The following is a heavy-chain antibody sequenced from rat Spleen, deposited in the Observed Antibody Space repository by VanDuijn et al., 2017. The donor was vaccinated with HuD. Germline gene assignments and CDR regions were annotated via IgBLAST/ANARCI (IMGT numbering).Heavy chain of an antibody. CDR3: ARPNYPGFNYFDY. D-gene: IGHD1-4*01. V-gene: IGHV5-29*01. J-gene: IGHJ2*01. Sequence: EVQLVESDGGLVQPGRSLKLSCAASGFTFSDYYMAWVRQAPTKGLEWVATISHDGSNTYYRDSVKGRFTISRDNAKSTLYLQMDSLRSEDTATYYCARPNYPGFNYFDYWGQGVMVTVSS. CDR1: GFTFSDYY. CDR2: ISHDGSNT.